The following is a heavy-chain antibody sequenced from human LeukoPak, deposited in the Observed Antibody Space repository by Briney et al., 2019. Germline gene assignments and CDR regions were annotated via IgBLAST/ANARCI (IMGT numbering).Heavy chain of an antibody. CDR3: AINRLGYCSGGSCYSLYY. J-gene: IGHJ4*02. CDR2: FDPEDGET. Sequence: ASVKVSCKASGYTFTGYYMHWVRQAPGKGLEWMGGFDPEDGETIYAQKFQGRVTMTEDTSTDTAYMELSSLRSEDTAVYYCAINRLGYCSGGSCYSLYYWGQGTLVTVSS. CDR1: GYTFTGYY. V-gene: IGHV1-24*01. D-gene: IGHD2-15*01.